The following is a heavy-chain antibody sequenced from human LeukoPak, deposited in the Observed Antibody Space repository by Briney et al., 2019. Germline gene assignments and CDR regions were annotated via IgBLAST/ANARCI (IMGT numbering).Heavy chain of an antibody. CDR1: GYSISSGYY. CDR3: ARPSGSSDWFDP. V-gene: IGHV4-38-2*02. CDR2: IYYSGST. J-gene: IGHJ5*02. D-gene: IGHD1-26*01. Sequence: PSETLSHTCTVSGYSISSGYYWGWIRQPPGKGLEWIGSIYYSGSTYYNPSLKSRVTISVDTSKNQFSLKLSSVTAADTAVYYCARPSGSSDWFDPWGQGTLVTVSS.